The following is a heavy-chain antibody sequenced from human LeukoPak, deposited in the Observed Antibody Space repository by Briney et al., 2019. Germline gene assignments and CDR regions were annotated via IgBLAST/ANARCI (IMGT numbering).Heavy chain of an antibody. V-gene: IGHV1-2*02. J-gene: IGHJ3*02. CDR2: INPNSGGT. Sequence: GASVKVSCKASGYTFTGYYMHWVRQAPGQGLEWMGWINPNSGGTNYAQKFQGRVTMTRDTSISTAYMELSSLRSEDTAVYYCARGYYDSSGYLIDAFDIWGQGTMVTVSS. D-gene: IGHD3-22*01. CDR1: GYTFTGYY. CDR3: ARGYYDSSGYLIDAFDI.